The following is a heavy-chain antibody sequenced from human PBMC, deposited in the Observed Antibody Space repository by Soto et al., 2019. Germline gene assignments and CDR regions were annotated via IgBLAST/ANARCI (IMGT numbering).Heavy chain of an antibody. CDR2: ISGSGGST. CDR3: AKHPRYSSSEGWFDP. J-gene: IGHJ5*02. D-gene: IGHD6-13*01. CDR1: GFTFSSYA. V-gene: IGHV3-23*01. Sequence: EVQLLESGGGLVQPGGSLRLSCAASGFTFSSYAMSGVRQAPGKGLEWVAAISGSGGSTYYADSVKGRFTISRDNSKNTLYLQMNSLRAEDTAVYYCAKHPRYSSSEGWFDPCCQGTLVTVSS.